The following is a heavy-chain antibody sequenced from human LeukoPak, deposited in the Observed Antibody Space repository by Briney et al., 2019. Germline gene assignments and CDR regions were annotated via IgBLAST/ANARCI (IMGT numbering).Heavy chain of an antibody. CDR2: ISSSSYI. CDR1: GFTFSSYR. Sequence: PGGSLRLSCAASGFTFSSYRMNWVRQAPGKGLEWVSSISSSSYIYYADSVKGRFTISRDNAKNSLYLQMNSLRAEDTAVYYCARDQGAPPYIAARPYYYYGMDVWGQGTTVTVSS. V-gene: IGHV3-21*01. J-gene: IGHJ6*02. CDR3: ARDQGAPPYIAARPYYYYGMDV. D-gene: IGHD6-6*01.